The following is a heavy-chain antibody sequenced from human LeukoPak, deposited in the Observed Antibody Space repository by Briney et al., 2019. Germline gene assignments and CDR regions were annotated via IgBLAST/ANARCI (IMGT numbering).Heavy chain of an antibody. Sequence: PSETLSLTCTVSGGSISSSSYYWGWIRPPPGKGLEWIGSIYYSGSTYYNPSLKSRVTISVDTSKNQFSLKLSSVTAADTAVYYCAGLWFGELLYNWFDPWGQGTLVTVSS. CDR3: AGLWFGELLYNWFDP. CDR2: IYYSGST. D-gene: IGHD3-10*01. J-gene: IGHJ5*02. V-gene: IGHV4-39*01. CDR1: GGSISSSSYY.